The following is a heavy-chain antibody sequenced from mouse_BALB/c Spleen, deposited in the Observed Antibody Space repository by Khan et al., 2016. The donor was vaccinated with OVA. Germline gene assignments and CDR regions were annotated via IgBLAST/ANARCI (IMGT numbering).Heavy chain of an antibody. CDR2: ISYGGRT. J-gene: IGHJ3*01. V-gene: IGHV3-2*02. CDR1: GYSITSDYA. CDR3: VRGRAY. D-gene: IGHD3-3*01. Sequence: EVQLQESGPGLVKPSLSLSLTCTVTGYSITSDYAWNWIRQFPGHKLEWTGYISYGGRTSYTPSLKSRISITRDTSKNPFFLQLNSVTTEDTATYFCVRGRAYWGQGTLVTVSA.